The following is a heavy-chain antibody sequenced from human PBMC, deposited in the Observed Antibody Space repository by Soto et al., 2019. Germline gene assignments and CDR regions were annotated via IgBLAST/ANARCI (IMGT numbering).Heavy chain of an antibody. V-gene: IGHV3-21*01. D-gene: IGHD6-25*01. CDR3: ARGKSGDAFDI. CDR2: ISSSSSYI. CDR1: GFTFSSYS. J-gene: IGHJ3*02. Sequence: GGSLRLSCAASGFTFSSYSMNWVRQAPGKGLEWVSSISSSSSYIYYADSVKGRFTISRDNAKNSLYLQMNSLRAEDTAVYYCARGKSGDAFDIWGQGTMVTVSS.